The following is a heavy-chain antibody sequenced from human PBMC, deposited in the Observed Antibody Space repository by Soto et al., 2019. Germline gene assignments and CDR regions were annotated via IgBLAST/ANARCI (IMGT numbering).Heavy chain of an antibody. V-gene: IGHV4-39*01. CDR2: IYYSGST. Sequence: TLSLTCTVSGGSISSSSYYWGWIRQPPGKGLEWIGSIYYSGSTYYNPSLKSRVTISVDTSKNQFSLKLSSVTAADTAVYYCARQWRYYDILTGSRYYYYGMDVWGQGTTVTVSS. CDR3: ARQWRYYDILTGSRYYYYGMDV. CDR1: GGSISSSSYY. J-gene: IGHJ6*02. D-gene: IGHD3-9*01.